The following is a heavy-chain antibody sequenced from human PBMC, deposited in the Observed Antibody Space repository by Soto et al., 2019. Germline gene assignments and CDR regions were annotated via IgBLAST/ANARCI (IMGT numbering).Heavy chain of an antibody. Sequence: VKVYSKAPGGTFSSYTISWLRQAPGQGLEWMGRIIPILGIANYAQKFQGRVTITADKSTSTAYMELSSLRSEDTAVYYCASGALRLFQPQSYMDIWGKGTTVTLSS. J-gene: IGHJ6*03. V-gene: IGHV1-69*02. CDR2: IIPILGIA. CDR1: GGTFSSYT. CDR3: ASGALRLFQPQSYMDI. D-gene: IGHD3-3*01.